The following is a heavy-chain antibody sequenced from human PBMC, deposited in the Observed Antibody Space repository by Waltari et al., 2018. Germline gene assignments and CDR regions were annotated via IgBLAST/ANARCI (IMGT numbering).Heavy chain of an antibody. D-gene: IGHD1-26*01. CDR1: GGSISSHY. Sequence: QVQLQESGPGLVKPSETLSLTCTVSGGSISSHYWSWIRQPPGKGLEWIGYIYYSGSTNYNPSLKSRVTISVDTSKNQFSLKLSSVTAADTAVYYCARFSVGASYFDYWGQGTLVIVSS. CDR3: ARFSVGASYFDY. V-gene: IGHV4-59*11. CDR2: IYYSGST. J-gene: IGHJ4*02.